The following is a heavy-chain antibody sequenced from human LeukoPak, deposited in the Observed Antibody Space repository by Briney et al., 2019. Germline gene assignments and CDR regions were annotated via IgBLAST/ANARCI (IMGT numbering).Heavy chain of an antibody. Sequence: GGSLRLYCAAPGFTFSSYSMNWVRQAPGKGQQWVSYSSSRSITIYYAESANGRFTISRENAKNALYLQMNSLRDEDTAVYYCARVWDYDILTGRHYYYYGMDVWGQGTTVTGSS. CDR1: GFTFSSYS. CDR2: SSSRSITI. D-gene: IGHD3-9*01. CDR3: ARVWDYDILTGRHYYYYGMDV. V-gene: IGHV3-48*02. J-gene: IGHJ6*02.